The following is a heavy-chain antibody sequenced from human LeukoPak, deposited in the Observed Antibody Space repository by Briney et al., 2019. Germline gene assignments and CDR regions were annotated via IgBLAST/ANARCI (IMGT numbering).Heavy chain of an antibody. V-gene: IGHV4-34*01. CDR3: ARGRLYYYDSSGYYYFDY. CDR1: GGSFRGYY. J-gene: IGHJ4*02. D-gene: IGHD3-22*01. Sequence: PSETLSLTCAVYGGSFRGYYWGWIRHPPGKGLEWIGEINHSGSTNSNPSLKSRVTISVDTSKNQFSLKLSSVAAADTAVYYCARGRLYYYDSSGYYYFDYWGQGTLVTVSS. CDR2: INHSGST.